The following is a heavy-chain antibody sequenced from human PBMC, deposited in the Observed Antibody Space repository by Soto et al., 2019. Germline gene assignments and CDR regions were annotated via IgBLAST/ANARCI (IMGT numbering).Heavy chain of an antibody. Sequence: GGSLRLSCAASGFTFSRFWMHWFRQAPGKGLVWVSRISPDWRNTGYADSVKVRFTISRDNAKNTLYLQMNSLRAEDSAVYFCTAPYGGDTVNLWGQGAMVTVSS. J-gene: IGHJ4*03. D-gene: IGHD2-21*02. CDR1: GFTFSRFW. CDR2: ISPDWRNT. V-gene: IGHV3-74*01. CDR3: TAPYGGDTVNL.